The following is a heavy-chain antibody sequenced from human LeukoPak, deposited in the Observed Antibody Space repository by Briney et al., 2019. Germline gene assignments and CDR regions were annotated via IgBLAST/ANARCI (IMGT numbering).Heavy chain of an antibody. Sequence: GGSLRLSCAASGFTFSSYWMSWVRQAPGKGLEWVSYISSSSSTIYYADSVKGRFTISRDNAKNSLYLQMNSLRAEDTAVYYCARDLGGSFDYWGQGTLVTVSS. D-gene: IGHD3-10*01. CDR2: ISSSSSTI. CDR1: GFTFSSYW. J-gene: IGHJ4*02. V-gene: IGHV3-48*04. CDR3: ARDLGGSFDY.